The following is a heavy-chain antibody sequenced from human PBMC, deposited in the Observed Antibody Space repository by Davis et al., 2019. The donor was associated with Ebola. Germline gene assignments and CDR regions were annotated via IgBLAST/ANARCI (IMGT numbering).Heavy chain of an antibody. Sequence: ASVKVSCKASGHNYTTYGISWVRQAPGQGLEWMGWISVYNGNSNSAQKFRGRVTVTTDTSTSTSYMELRSLRSDDTAVYYCARAQFPTTSDHWGQGTLVTVSS. V-gene: IGHV1-18*04. CDR2: ISVYNGNS. CDR1: GHNYTTYG. D-gene: IGHD1-1*01. J-gene: IGHJ4*02. CDR3: ARAQFPTTSDH.